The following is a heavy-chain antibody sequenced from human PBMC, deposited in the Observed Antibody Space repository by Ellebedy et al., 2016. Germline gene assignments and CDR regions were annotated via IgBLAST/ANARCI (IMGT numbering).Heavy chain of an antibody. CDR3: AIENDDILTGYYLKDG. V-gene: IGHV5-51*01. J-gene: IGHJ4*02. CDR2: IYPGDSDT. CDR1: GYSFTSYW. Sequence: GESLKISCKGSGYSFTSYWIGWVRQMPGKGLEWMGIIYPGDSDTRYSPSFQGQVTISADKSISTAYLQWSSLKASDTAMYYCAIENDDILTGYYLKDGWGQGTLVTVSS. D-gene: IGHD3-9*01.